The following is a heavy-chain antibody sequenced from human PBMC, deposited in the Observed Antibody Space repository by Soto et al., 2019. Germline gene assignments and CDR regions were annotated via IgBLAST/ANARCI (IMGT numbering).Heavy chain of an antibody. CDR1: GGTFSSYA. CDR3: ARLEPYCYYGMDV. CDR2: IIPIFGTA. J-gene: IGHJ6*02. Sequence: SVKVSCKASGGTFSSYAISWVRQAPGQGLEWMGGIIPIFGTANYAQKFQGRVTITADESTSTAYMELSSLRSEDTAVYYCARLEPYCYYGMDVWGQVTTVTVSS. V-gene: IGHV1-69*13.